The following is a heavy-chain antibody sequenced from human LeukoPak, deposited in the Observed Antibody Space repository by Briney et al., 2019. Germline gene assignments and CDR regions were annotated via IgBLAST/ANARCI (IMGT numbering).Heavy chain of an antibody. CDR2: IYYSGST. CDR3: AREVVWGYLDY. D-gene: IGHD3-16*01. J-gene: IGHJ4*02. V-gene: IGHV4-59*01. Sequence: SETLSLTCTVSGGSISSYYWSWIRQPPGKGLEWIGYIYYSGSTNYNPSLESRVTISVDTSKNQSSLKLSSVTAADTAVYYCAREVVWGYLDYWGQGTLVTVSS. CDR1: GGSISSYY.